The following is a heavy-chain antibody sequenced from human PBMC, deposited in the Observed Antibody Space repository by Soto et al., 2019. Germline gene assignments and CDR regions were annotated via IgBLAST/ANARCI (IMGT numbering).Heavy chain of an antibody. Sequence: GGSPRLSCAASGFTFSNAWMNWVRQAPGKGLEWVGRIKSKTDGGTTDYAAPVKGRFTISRDDSKNTLYLQMNSLKTEDTAVYYCTTRTGTTYYYYGMDVWGQGTTVTVSS. CDR2: IKSKTDGGTT. CDR1: GFTFSNAW. CDR3: TTRTGTTYYYYGMDV. J-gene: IGHJ6*02. V-gene: IGHV3-15*07. D-gene: IGHD1-1*01.